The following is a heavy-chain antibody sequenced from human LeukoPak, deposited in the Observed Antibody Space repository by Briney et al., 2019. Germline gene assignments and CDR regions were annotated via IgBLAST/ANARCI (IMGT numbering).Heavy chain of an antibody. Sequence: GGSLRLSCAASGLTFSNAWMSWVRQAPGKGLEWVSTISGSGDNTYYADSVKGRVTISRDNSKNTLYLQMNSLRAEDTAVYYCARVTYGPGTYGAFDYWGQGTLVTVSS. J-gene: IGHJ4*02. CDR2: ISGSGDNT. CDR3: ARVTYGPGTYGAFDY. V-gene: IGHV3-23*01. CDR1: GLTFSNAW. D-gene: IGHD3-10*01.